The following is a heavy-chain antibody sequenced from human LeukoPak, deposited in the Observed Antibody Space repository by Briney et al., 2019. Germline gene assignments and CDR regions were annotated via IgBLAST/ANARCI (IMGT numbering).Heavy chain of an antibody. Sequence: GASVKVSCKASGYTFTGYYMHWVRQAPGQGLEWMGWINPNSGGTNYAQKFQGRVTMTRDTSISTAYMELSRLRSDDTAVYYCARCMVVDVDAFDIWGQGTMVTVSS. D-gene: IGHD2-8*01. CDR2: INPNSGGT. V-gene: IGHV1-2*02. CDR1: GYTFTGYY. CDR3: ARCMVVDVDAFDI. J-gene: IGHJ3*02.